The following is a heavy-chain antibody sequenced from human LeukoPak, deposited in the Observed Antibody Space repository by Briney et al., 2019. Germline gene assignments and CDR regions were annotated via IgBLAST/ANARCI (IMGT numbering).Heavy chain of an antibody. CDR3: AKGLIDRQSILDY. D-gene: IGHD5-24*01. Sequence: HPGGSLRLSCAASGFTFSSYWMSWVRQAPGKGLEWVANIKQDGSEKYYVDSVKGRFTISRDNAKNSLYLQMNSLRAEDTAVYYCAKGLIDRQSILDYWGQGTLVTVSS. CDR2: IKQDGSEK. V-gene: IGHV3-7*01. J-gene: IGHJ4*02. CDR1: GFTFSSYW.